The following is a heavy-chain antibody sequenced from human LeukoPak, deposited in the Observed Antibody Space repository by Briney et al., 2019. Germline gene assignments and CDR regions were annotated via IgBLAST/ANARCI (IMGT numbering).Heavy chain of an antibody. V-gene: IGHV1-18*01. J-gene: IGHJ3*02. CDR3: ASGLGGDAFDI. CDR1: GHTFTSYD. CDR2: ISAYNGNT. Sequence: ASVKVSCKASGHTFTSYDINWVRQATGQGLEWMGWISAYNGNTNYAQKLQGRVTMTTDTSTSTAYMELRSLRSDDTAVYYCASGLGGDAFDIWGRGTMVTVSS. D-gene: IGHD4-23*01.